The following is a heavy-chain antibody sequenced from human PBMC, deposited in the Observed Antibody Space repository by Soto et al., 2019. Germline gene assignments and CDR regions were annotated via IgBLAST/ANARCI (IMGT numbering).Heavy chain of an antibody. CDR3: ARDDYYDSSGYYFDY. D-gene: IGHD3-22*01. V-gene: IGHV1-46*01. J-gene: IGHJ4*02. CDR1: GYTFTSYY. Sequence: ASVKVSCKASGYTFTSYYMHWVRQAPGQGLEWMGIVNPSGGSTSYAQKFQGRVTMTRDTSTSTVYMELSSLRSEDTAVYYCARDDYYDSSGYYFDYWGQGTLVTVSS. CDR2: VNPSGGST.